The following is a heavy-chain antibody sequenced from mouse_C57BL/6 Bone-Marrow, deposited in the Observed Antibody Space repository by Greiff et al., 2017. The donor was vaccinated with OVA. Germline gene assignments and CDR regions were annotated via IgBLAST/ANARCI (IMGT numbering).Heavy chain of an antibody. CDR1: GFTFSSYG. CDR2: ISSGGSYT. CDR3: ARLRGDY. Sequence: EVHLVESGGDLVKPGGSLKLSCAASGFTFSSYGMSWVRQTPDKRLEWVATISSGGSYTYYPDSVKGRFTISRDNAKNTLYLQMSSLKSEDTAMYYCARLRGDYWGQGTSVTVSS. D-gene: IGHD2-12*01. V-gene: IGHV5-6*01. J-gene: IGHJ4*01.